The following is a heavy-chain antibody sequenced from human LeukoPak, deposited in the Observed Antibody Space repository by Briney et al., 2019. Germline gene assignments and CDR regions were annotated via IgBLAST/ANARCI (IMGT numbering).Heavy chain of an antibody. CDR2: ISSNGGST. Sequence: GGSLRLSCAASGFTFSSYAMHWVRQATGKGLEYVSAISSNGGSTYYANSVKGRFTISRDNSKHTLYLQMGSLRAEDMAVYYCARDRALSFDYWGQGTLVTVSS. J-gene: IGHJ4*02. CDR1: GFTFSSYA. V-gene: IGHV3-64*01. CDR3: ARDRALSFDY.